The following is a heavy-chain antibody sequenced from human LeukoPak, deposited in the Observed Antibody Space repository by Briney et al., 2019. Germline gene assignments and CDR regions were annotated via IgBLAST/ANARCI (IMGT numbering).Heavy chain of an antibody. CDR2: ISGSGGST. J-gene: IGHJ4*02. D-gene: IGHD3-3*01. V-gene: IGHV3-23*01. CDR3: AKDSYDFWSGFDI. Sequence: PGGCLRLSCAASGFTVSSYAMSWVRQAPGKGLEWVSAISGSGGSTYYAESVKGRFTTSRDNSKNTLYLQMNSLRAEDTAVYYCAKDSYDFWSGFDIWGQGTVITVSS. CDR1: GFTVSSYA.